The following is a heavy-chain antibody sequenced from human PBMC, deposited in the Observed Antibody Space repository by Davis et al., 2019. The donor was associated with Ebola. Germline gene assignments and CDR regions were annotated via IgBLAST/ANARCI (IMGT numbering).Heavy chain of an antibody. J-gene: IGHJ3*01. Sequence: SETLSLTCGVSGGSFTNNYLSWVRQFPDKGLEWIGEINHDGATNYNPSFKGRVSISVEAWKRQFSLTMTSVTAADTAVYFCARNLLQYAFDVWGQGTTVSVSS. CDR3: ARNLLQYAFDV. D-gene: IGHD6-19*01. CDR1: GGSFTNNY. CDR2: INHDGAT. V-gene: IGHV4-34*01.